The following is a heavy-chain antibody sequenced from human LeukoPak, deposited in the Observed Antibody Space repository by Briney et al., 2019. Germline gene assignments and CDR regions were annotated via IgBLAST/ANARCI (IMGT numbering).Heavy chain of an antibody. CDR2: ISYDGSNK. Sequence: PGGSLRLSCAASGFTFSSYAMHWVRQAPGKGLEWVAVISYDGSNKYYADSVKGRFTISRDNSKNTLYLQMNSLRAEDTAVYYCARVDVWFRELFQKDPNDEYWGQGTLVTVSS. CDR1: GFTFSSYA. V-gene: IGHV3-30-3*01. CDR3: ARVDVWFRELFQKDPNDEY. D-gene: IGHD3-10*01. J-gene: IGHJ4*02.